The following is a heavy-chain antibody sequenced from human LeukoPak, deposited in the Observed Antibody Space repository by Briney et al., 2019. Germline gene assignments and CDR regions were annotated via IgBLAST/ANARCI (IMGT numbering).Heavy chain of an antibody. CDR1: GGSISSSSYY. CDR3: ARQGSAGIAAAGILNWFDP. V-gene: IGHV4-39*01. J-gene: IGHJ5*02. CDR2: IYYSGST. Sequence: PSQTLSLTCAVSGGSISSSSYYWGWIRQPPGKGLEWIGSIYYSGSTYYNPSLKSRVTISVDTSKNQFSLKLSSVTAADTAVYYCARQGSAGIAAAGILNWFDPWGQGTLVTVSS. D-gene: IGHD6-13*01.